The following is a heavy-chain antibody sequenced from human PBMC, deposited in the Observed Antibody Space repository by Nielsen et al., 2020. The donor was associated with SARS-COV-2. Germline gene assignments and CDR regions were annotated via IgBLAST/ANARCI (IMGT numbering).Heavy chain of an antibody. V-gene: IGHV7-4-1*02. CDR2: INTNTGNP. D-gene: IGHD2-2*01. Sequence: ASVQVSCKASGYTFTSYAMNWVRQAPGQGLEWMGWINTNTGNPTYAQGFTGRFVFSLDTSVSTAYLQISSLKAEDTAVYYCARGEDLVVPAAMRYYYYGMDVWGQGTTVTVSS. J-gene: IGHJ6*02. CDR3: ARGEDLVVPAAMRYYYYGMDV. CDR1: GYTFTSYA.